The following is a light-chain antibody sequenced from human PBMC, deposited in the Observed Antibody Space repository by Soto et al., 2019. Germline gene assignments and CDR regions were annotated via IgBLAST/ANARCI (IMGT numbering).Light chain of an antibody. J-gene: IGLJ2*01. CDR1: SSDVGGYNY. V-gene: IGLV2-14*01. CDR2: EVS. CDR3: SSYTSSRTLV. Sequence: QSALTQPASVSGSPGQSITISCTGTSSDVGGYNYVSWYQQHPGKAPKLMIYEVSYRPSGVSNRFSGSKSGNTASLTISGLQAEDEAAYHCSSYTSSRTLVFGGGTKLTVL.